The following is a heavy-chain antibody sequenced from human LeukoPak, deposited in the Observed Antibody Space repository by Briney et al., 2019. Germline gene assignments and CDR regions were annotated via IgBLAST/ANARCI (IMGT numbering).Heavy chain of an antibody. J-gene: IGHJ6*03. D-gene: IGHD6-13*01. CDR1: GYSFTSYW. V-gene: IGHV5-51*01. CDR2: IYPGDSGT. Sequence: GESLKISCKGSGYSFTSYWIGWVRQMPGKGLEWMGIIYPGDSGTRYSPSFQGQVTISADKSISTAYLQWSSLKASDTAMYYCARQYAGPYYYYYMDVWGKGTTVTVSS. CDR3: ARQYAGPYYYYYMDV.